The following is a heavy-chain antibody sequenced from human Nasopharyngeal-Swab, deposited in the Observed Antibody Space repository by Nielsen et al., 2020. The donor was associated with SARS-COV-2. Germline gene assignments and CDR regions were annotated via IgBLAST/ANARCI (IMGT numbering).Heavy chain of an antibody. Sequence: GGSLRLSCAASGLTFSSYWMHWVRQAPGKGLVWVSRINSDGSSTSYADSVKGRFTISRDNAKNTLYLHMNSLRAEDTAVYYCARVAAAGTLYYYYYMDVWGKGTTITVSS. CDR3: ARVAAAGTLYYYYYMDV. V-gene: IGHV3-74*01. D-gene: IGHD6-13*01. CDR2: INSDGSST. CDR1: GLTFSSYW. J-gene: IGHJ6*03.